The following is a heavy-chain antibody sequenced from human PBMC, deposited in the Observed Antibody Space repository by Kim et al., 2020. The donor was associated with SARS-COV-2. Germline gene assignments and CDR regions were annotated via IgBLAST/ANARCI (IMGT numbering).Heavy chain of an antibody. J-gene: IGHJ4*02. V-gene: IGHV4-59*12. CDR3: ARDDSSGYYDY. CDR1: GGSISSYY. CDR2: IYYSGST. Sequence: SETLSLTCTVSGGSISSYYWSWIRQPPGKGLEWIGYIYYSGSTNYNPSLKSRVTISVDTSKNQFSLKLSSVTAADTAVYYCARDDSSGYYDYWGQGTLVT. D-gene: IGHD3-22*01.